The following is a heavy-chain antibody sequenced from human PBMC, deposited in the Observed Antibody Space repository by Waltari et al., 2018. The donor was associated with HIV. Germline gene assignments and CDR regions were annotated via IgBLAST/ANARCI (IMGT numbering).Heavy chain of an antibody. CDR1: GYILTEFS. D-gene: IGHD6-19*01. CDR2: FDPANGKT. V-gene: IGHV1-24*01. Sequence: QVQLVQSGAEVKRPGASVKVSCKVSGYILTEFSIHWVRQAPGKGLEWVGSFDPANGKTTYAQKVQGRVTTTEDTSTDTASMEVSSLRSEDTAVYYCARARQWLVDSGMDVWGQGTTVTVSS. J-gene: IGHJ6*02. CDR3: ARARQWLVDSGMDV.